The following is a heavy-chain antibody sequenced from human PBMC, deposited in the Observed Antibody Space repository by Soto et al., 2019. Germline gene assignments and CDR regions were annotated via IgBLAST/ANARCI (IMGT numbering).Heavy chain of an antibody. V-gene: IGHV3-30*18. D-gene: IGHD3-3*01. Sequence: QPGGSLRLSCAASGFTFSSYGMHWVRQAPGKGLEWVAVISYDGSNKYYADSVKGRFTISRDNSKNTLYLQMNSLRAEDMAVYYCAKGYRYDFWSGYWVDYWGQGT. CDR1: GFTFSSYG. J-gene: IGHJ4*02. CDR2: ISYDGSNK. CDR3: AKGYRYDFWSGYWVDY.